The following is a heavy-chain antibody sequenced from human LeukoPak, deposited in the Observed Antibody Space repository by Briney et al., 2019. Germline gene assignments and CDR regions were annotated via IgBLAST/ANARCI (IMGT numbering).Heavy chain of an antibody. J-gene: IGHJ4*02. CDR3: ATLPYCSGGSCYSVDY. CDR2: ISYTGST. Sequence: SETLSLTCTVSGGSISSYYWSWIRQPPGRGLEWIGYISYTGSTNYNPSLKSRVTISLDTSKNQFSLKLSSVTAADTAVYYCATLPYCSGGSCYSVDYWGRGTLVTVSS. V-gene: IGHV4-59*01. CDR1: GGSISSYY. D-gene: IGHD2-15*01.